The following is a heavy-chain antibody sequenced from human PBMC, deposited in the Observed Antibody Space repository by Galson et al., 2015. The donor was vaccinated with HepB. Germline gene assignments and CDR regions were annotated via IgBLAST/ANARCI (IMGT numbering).Heavy chain of an antibody. D-gene: IGHD2-21*02. V-gene: IGHV3-30-3*01. Sequence: SLRLSCAASGFTFSSYAMHWVRQAPGEGLEWVAVISYDGSNKYYADSVKGRFTISRDNSKNTLYLQMNSLRAEDTAVYYCARGCGGDCKTRGFFQHWGQGTLVTVSS. J-gene: IGHJ1*01. CDR2: ISYDGSNK. CDR1: GFTFSSYA. CDR3: ARGCGGDCKTRGFFQH.